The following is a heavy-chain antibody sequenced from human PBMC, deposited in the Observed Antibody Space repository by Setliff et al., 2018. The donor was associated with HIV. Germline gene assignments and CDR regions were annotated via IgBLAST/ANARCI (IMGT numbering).Heavy chain of an antibody. V-gene: IGHV4-39*01. CDR1: GGSINSTSYY. J-gene: IGHJ4*02. CDR2: IYHTGST. CDR3: ARSIVPVASGYYYFEY. Sequence: SETLSLTCTVSGGSINSTSYYWGWIRQPPGNGLEWIGSIYHTGSTYYKPSLKSRVTISVDTSKNQFSLRPSSVAAGDTAVYYCARSIVPVASGYYYFEYWFQGTLVTVSS. D-gene: IGHD3-3*01.